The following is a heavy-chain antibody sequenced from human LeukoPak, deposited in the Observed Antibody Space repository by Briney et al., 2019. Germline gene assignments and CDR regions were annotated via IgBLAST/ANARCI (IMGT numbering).Heavy chain of an antibody. Sequence: PGGSLRLSCAASGFTFSSYWMHWVRQAPGKGLVWVSRINSDGSSTSYADSVKGRFTISRDNAKNTLYLQMNSLRAEDTAVYYCARVIDTAYYDFWSGYYRGYFDYWGQGTLFTVSS. D-gene: IGHD3-3*01. CDR2: INSDGSST. CDR3: ARVIDTAYYDFWSGYYRGYFDY. CDR1: GFTFSSYW. J-gene: IGHJ4*02. V-gene: IGHV3-74*01.